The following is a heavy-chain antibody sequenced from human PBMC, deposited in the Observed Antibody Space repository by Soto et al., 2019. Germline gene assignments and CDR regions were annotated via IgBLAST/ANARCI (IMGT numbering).Heavy chain of an antibody. V-gene: IGHV4-30-2*01. D-gene: IGHD2-2*01. CDR2: IYHTGNT. CDR1: GGSINSGGYS. CDR3: ARVERTLSTPFAYGMDV. J-gene: IGHJ6*02. Sequence: QLQLQESGSGLVKPSQTLSLTCTVSGGSINSGGYSWIWIRQPPGKGLEWIGYIYHTGNTFYNPSLQSRVTISVDQSKNQFSLSLGSVTAADTAMYYCARVERTLSTPFAYGMDVWGLGTTVTVSS.